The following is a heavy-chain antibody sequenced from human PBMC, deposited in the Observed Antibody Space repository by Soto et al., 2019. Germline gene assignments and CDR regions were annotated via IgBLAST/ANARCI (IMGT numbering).Heavy chain of an antibody. CDR3: AKDSRSHPQGWVDP. CDR2: ISGSGDYT. V-gene: IGHV3-23*01. Sequence: EVQLLESGGGLVQPGESLRLSCAASGFTFSSYAMTWVRQAPGKGLEWVSSISGSGDYTYFADSVKGRFTISRDNSKDTLYPQMSNLRVEDTAIYYRAKDSRSHPQGWVDPWGQGTLVTVSS. CDR1: GFTFSSYA. J-gene: IGHJ5*02. D-gene: IGHD2-15*01.